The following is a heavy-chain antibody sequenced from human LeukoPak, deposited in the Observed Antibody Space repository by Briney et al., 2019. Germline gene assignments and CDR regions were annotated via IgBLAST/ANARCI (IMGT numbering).Heavy chain of an antibody. D-gene: IGHD2-15*01. J-gene: IGHJ4*02. CDR1: GFTFSSYS. Sequence: GWSLRLSCAASGFTFSSYSMNWVRQAPGKGLEWVSSISSSSSYIYYADSVKGRFTISRDNAKNSLYLQMNSLRAEDTAVYYCARDMGYCSGGSCYLYYFDYWGQGTLVAVSS. CDR3: ARDMGYCSGGSCYLYYFDY. CDR2: ISSSSSYI. V-gene: IGHV3-21*01.